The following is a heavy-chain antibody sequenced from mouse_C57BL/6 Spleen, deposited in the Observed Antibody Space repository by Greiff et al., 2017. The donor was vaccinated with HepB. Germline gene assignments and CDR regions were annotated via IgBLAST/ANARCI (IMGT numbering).Heavy chain of an antibody. J-gene: IGHJ3*01. CDR1: GYTFTGYW. D-gene: IGHD1-1*01. V-gene: IGHV1-9*01. CDR3: AEALHYYGREGFAY. Sequence: VQLQQSGAELMKPGASVKLSCKATGYTFTGYWIEWVKQRPGHGLEWIGEILPGSGSTNYNEKFKGKATFTADTSSNTAYMQLSSLTTEDSAVYFCAEALHYYGREGFAYWGQGTLVTVSA. CDR2: ILPGSGST.